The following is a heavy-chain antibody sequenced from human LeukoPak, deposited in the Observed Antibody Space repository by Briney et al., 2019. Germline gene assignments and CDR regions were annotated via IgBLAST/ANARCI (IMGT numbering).Heavy chain of an antibody. CDR2: IYYSGST. J-gene: IGHJ4*02. CDR3: AAGVRYGSTLSITGTYTFDY. CDR1: GGSISSGGYY. V-gene: IGHV4-31*03. D-gene: IGHD1-7*01. Sequence: PSETLSLTCTVSGGSISSGGYYWSWIRQHPGKGLEWIGYIYYSGSTYYNPSLKSRVTISVDTSKNQFSLKLSSVTAADTAVYYCAAGVRYGSTLSITGTYTFDYWGQGTLVTVSS.